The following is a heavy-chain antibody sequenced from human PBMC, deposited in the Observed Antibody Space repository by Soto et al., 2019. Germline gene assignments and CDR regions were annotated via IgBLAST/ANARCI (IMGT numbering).Heavy chain of an antibody. CDR1: GFTFSSYS. D-gene: IGHD5-12*01. V-gene: IGHV3-21*01. J-gene: IGHJ3*02. CDR2: ISSSSSYI. CDR3: ARLRRDGYNPDAFDI. Sequence: PGGSLRLSCAASGFTFSSYSMNWVRQAPGKGLEWVSSISSSSSYIYYADSVKGRFTISRDNAKNSLYLQMNSLRAEDTAVYYCARLRRDGYNPDAFDIWGQGTMVTVSS.